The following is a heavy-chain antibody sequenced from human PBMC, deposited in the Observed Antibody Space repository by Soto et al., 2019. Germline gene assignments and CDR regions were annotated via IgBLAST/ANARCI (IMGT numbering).Heavy chain of an antibody. CDR3: ARKGAVAGFGY. CDR2: INSDGSST. V-gene: IGHV3-74*01. D-gene: IGHD6-19*01. J-gene: IGHJ4*02. Sequence: EVQLVESGGGLVQPGGSLRLSCAASGFTFSSCWLHWVRQAPGKGLVWLSRINSDGSSTNYADSVKGRFTISRDNAKSTLYLQLNSVRAEDTAVYYCARKGAVAGFGYWGQGTLVTVSS. CDR1: GFTFSSCW.